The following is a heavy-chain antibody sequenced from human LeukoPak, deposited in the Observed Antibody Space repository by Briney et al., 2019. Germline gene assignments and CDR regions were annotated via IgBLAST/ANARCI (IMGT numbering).Heavy chain of an antibody. CDR3: ASGYCGGACQLGGVDM. V-gene: IGHV4-59*01. Sequence: SETLSLTCTVSGCSISSYYWSWLRQPPGKGLEYIGYTHYSGATNYNPSLKSRVTISLDTSGNQFSLKLSSVTAADTAVYYCASGYCGGACQLGGVDMWGQGTMVTVSS. J-gene: IGHJ3*02. CDR2: THYSGAT. D-gene: IGHD2-21*02. CDR1: GCSISSYY.